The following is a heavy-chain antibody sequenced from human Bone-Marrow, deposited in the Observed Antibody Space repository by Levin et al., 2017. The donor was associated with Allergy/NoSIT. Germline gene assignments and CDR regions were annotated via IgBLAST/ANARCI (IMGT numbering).Heavy chain of an antibody. Sequence: SQTLSLTCAVSGGSISSGGYSWSWIRQPPGKGLEWIGYIYHSGSTYYNPSLKSRVTISVDRSKNQFSLKLSSVTAADTAVYYCARWRGVFDYWGQGTLVTVSS. J-gene: IGHJ4*02. CDR3: ARWRGVFDY. CDR2: IYHSGST. V-gene: IGHV4-30-2*01. CDR1: GGSISSGGYS. D-gene: IGHD3-10*01.